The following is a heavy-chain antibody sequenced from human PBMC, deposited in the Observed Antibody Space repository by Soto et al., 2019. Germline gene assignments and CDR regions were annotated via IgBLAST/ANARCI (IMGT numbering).Heavy chain of an antibody. CDR1: GGTFSSYA. CDR3: ASLYCGGDGYSYWYFDL. CDR2: IIPIFGTA. V-gene: IGHV1-69*01. D-gene: IGHD2-21*02. Sequence: QVQLVQSGAEVKKPGYSVKVSCKASGGTFSSYAISWVRQAPGQGLEWMGGIIPIFGTANYAQKFQGRVTITADESTSTAYMELSSLRAADTAVYYCASLYCGGDGYSYWYFDLWGRGALFTVSS. J-gene: IGHJ2*01.